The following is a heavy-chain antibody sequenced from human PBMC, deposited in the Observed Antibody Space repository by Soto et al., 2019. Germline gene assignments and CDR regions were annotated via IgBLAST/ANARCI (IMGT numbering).Heavy chain of an antibody. CDR2: IYHSGST. J-gene: IGHJ4*02. D-gene: IGHD2-15*01. V-gene: IGHV4-4*02. CDR3: AGARCSGGICCLDY. CDR1: GGSISSSYW. Sequence: QVQLQESGPGLVKPSGTLSLTCAVSGGSISSSYWWSWVRQPPGKGLEWIGEIYHSGSTNYNPSRESRVTIAIDKSKNQFSPELGSVTAADTAVYYCAGARCSGGICCLDYWGQGALVTVSS.